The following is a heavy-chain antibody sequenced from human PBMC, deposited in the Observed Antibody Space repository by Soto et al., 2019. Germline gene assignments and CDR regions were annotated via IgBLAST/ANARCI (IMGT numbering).Heavy chain of an antibody. CDR1: GFTFSSYW. Sequence: GGSLRLSCAASGFTFSSYWMSWVRQAPGKGLEWVAKIKEDGGERYHVDSVKGRFTISRDNAKNSLYLQMNSLGAEDTAVYYCARAQFYDFWSPYPFWGQGTLVTVSS. J-gene: IGHJ4*02. D-gene: IGHD3-3*01. CDR2: IKEDGGER. CDR3: ARAQFYDFWSPYPF. V-gene: IGHV3-7*01.